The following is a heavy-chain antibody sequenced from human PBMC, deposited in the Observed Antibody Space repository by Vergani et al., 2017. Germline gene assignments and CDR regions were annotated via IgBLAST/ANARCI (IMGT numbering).Heavy chain of an antibody. V-gene: IGHV1-69*08. J-gene: IGHJ4*02. CDR2: IIPILGIA. D-gene: IGHD6-13*01. Sequence: QVQLVQSGAEVKKPGSSVKVSCKASGGTFSSYTISWVRQAPGQGLEWMGRIIPILGIANYAQKFQGRVTITADKSTSTAYMELSSLRSEDTAVYYCAREGSSWYGGLYYFDYWGQGTLVTVSS. CDR1: GGTFSSYT. CDR3: AREGSSWYGGLYYFDY.